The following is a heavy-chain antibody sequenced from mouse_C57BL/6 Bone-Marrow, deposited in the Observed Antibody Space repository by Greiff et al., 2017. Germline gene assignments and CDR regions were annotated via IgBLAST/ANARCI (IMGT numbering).Heavy chain of an antibody. CDR1: GYSFTGYF. V-gene: IGHV1-20*01. J-gene: IGHJ3*01. CDR3: ASSSRYDGYYVGFAY. Sequence: EVQLQQSGPELVKPGDSVKISCKASGYSFTGYFMNWVMQSHGKSLEWIGRINPYNGDTFYNQKFKGKATLTVDKSSSTAHMECRSLTSEDSAVYYCASSSRYDGYYVGFAYWGQGTLVTVSA. D-gene: IGHD2-3*01. CDR2: INPYNGDT.